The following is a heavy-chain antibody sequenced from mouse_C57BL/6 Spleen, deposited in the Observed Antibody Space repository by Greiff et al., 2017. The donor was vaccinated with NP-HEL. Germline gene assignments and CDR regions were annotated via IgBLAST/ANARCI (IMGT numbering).Heavy chain of an antibody. D-gene: IGHD1-1*01. V-gene: IGHV1-53*01. CDR1: GYTFTSYW. J-gene: IGHJ4*01. Sequence: VQLQQPGTELVKPGASVKLSCKASGYTFTSYWMHWVKQRPGQGLEWIGNINPSNGGTNYNEKFKSKATLTVDKSSSTAYMQLSSLTSEDSAVYYCARHTYYYGTPYAMDYWGQGTSVTVSS. CDR2: INPSNGGT. CDR3: ARHTYYYGTPYAMDY.